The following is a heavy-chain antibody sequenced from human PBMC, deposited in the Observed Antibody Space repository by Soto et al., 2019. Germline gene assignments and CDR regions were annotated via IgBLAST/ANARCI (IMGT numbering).Heavy chain of an antibody. CDR1: GFTFSSYG. D-gene: IGHD2-21*01. CDR3: AKSDYDSYSPLDY. J-gene: IGHJ4*02. V-gene: IGHV3-30*18. CDR2: ISYDGSNK. Sequence: HGGSLRLSCAASGFTFSSYGMHWVRQAPGKGLEWVAVISYDGSNKYYADSVKGRFTISRDNSKNTLYLQMNSLRAEDTAVYYCAKSDYDSYSPLDYWGQGTLVTVSS.